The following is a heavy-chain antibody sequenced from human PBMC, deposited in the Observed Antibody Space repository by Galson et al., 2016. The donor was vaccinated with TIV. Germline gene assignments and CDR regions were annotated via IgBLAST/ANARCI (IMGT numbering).Heavy chain of an antibody. CDR3: ARPPYCGGDCFKYDS. CDR2: INAGNGNT. CDR1: GYAFTNYA. J-gene: IGHJ4*02. D-gene: IGHD2-21*01. V-gene: IGHV1-3*01. Sequence: AGYAFTNYAMHWVRQAPGQRLEWMGWINAGNGNTKYSQKFQGRVTITRDTSANTAYMELSSLRSEDTAMYYCARPPYCGGDCFKYDSWGQGTLVTVSS.